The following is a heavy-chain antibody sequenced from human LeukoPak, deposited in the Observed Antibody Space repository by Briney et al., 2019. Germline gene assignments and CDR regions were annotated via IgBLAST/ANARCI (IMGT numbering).Heavy chain of an antibody. D-gene: IGHD3-22*01. V-gene: IGHV4-30-4*01. CDR2: MHYSGST. CDR3: ATGKYYDSSGYYDGRAFDI. J-gene: IGHJ3*02. Sequence: SQTLSLTCTVSGGSISSGDSYWSWIRQPPGKGLEWIAYMHYSGSTYFNPSLTSRVTISVDTAKNQFSLKLSSVTAADTAVYYCATGKYYDSSGYYDGRAFDIWGQGTMVTVSS. CDR1: GGSISSGDSY.